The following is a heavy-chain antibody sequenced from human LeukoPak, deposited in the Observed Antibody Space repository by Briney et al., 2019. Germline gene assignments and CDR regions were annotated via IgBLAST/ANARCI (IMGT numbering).Heavy chain of an antibody. CDR3: ARRFGRKFGERFYYYHYMDV. CDR2: IYHSGGT. Sequence: SETLSLTCTVSGYSISSGYYWGWIRQPPGKGLEWIGSIYHSGGTYYNPSLKSRVTISVDTSKNQFSLKLRSVTAADTAVYYCARRFGRKFGERFYYYHYMDVWGKGTTVTISS. V-gene: IGHV4-38-2*02. CDR1: GYSISSGYY. D-gene: IGHD3-10*01. J-gene: IGHJ6*03.